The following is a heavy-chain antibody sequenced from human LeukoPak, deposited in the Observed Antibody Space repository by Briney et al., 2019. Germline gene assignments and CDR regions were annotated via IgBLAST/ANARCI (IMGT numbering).Heavy chain of an antibody. V-gene: IGHV4-4*07. CDR3: ARGILITFGGDLFDY. CDR2: IYTSGST. J-gene: IGHJ4*02. D-gene: IGHD3-16*01. CDR1: GGSISSYY. Sequence: SETLSLTCTVSGGSISSYYWSWIRQPAGKGLEWIGRIYTSGSTNYNPSLKSQVTMSVDTSKNQFSLKLSSVTAADTAVYYCARGILITFGGDLFDYWGQGTLVTVSS.